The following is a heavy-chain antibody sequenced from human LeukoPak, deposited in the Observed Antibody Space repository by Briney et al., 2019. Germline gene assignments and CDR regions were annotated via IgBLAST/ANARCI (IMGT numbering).Heavy chain of an antibody. Sequence: SQTLSLTCTVSGGSISSGDYYWSWIRQPPGKGLEWIGSIYYSGSTYYNPSLKSRVTISVDTSKNQFSLKLSSVTAADTAVYYCARASVVAAEGPWFDPWGQGTLVTVSS. J-gene: IGHJ5*02. V-gene: IGHV4-30-4*01. CDR2: IYYSGST. CDR3: ARASVVAAEGPWFDP. CDR1: GGSISSGDYY. D-gene: IGHD2-15*01.